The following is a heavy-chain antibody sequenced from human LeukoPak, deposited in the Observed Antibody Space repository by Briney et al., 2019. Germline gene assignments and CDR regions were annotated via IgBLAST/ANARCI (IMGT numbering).Heavy chain of an antibody. V-gene: IGHV3-21*01. CDR3: AKGTYSAYNSGCAY. CDR1: GFTFSSYS. J-gene: IGHJ4*02. CDR2: ISSSSSYI. Sequence: GGSLRLSCAASGFTFSSYSMNWVRQAPGKGLEWVSSISSSSSYIYYADSVKGRFTISRDNSRNTLYLQMNSLRAEDTALYYCAKGTYSAYNSGCAYWGQGTLVTVSS. D-gene: IGHD5-12*01.